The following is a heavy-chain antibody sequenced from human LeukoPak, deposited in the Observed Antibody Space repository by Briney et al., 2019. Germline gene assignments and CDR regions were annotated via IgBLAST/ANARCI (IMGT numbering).Heavy chain of an antibody. Sequence: GGSLRLSCAASGFTFDDYAMHWVRQAPGKGLEWVSGISWNSGSIGYADSVKGRFTISRDNAKNSLYLQMNSLRAEDTALYYCAKDRGSSSPGPGFDYWGQGTLVTVSS. D-gene: IGHD6-13*01. V-gene: IGHV3-9*01. J-gene: IGHJ4*02. CDR2: ISWNSGSI. CDR1: GFTFDDYA. CDR3: AKDRGSSSPGPGFDY.